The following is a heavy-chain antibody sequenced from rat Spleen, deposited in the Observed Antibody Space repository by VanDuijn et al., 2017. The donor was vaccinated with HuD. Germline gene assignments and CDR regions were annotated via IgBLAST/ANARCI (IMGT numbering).Heavy chain of an antibody. CDR3: TGDKYYDGSYYRGY. Sequence: QVQLKESGPGLVQSSQTLSLTCTVSGFSLISYAVNWIRQPPGKGLEWIAAISSGGTTYYNSALKSRLSISRDTSKSQVFLKMNSLQTEDTAIYFCTGDKYYDGSYYRGYWGQGVMVTVSS. J-gene: IGHJ2*01. CDR2: ISSGGTT. V-gene: IGHV2-6*01. CDR1: GFSLISYA. D-gene: IGHD1-12*02.